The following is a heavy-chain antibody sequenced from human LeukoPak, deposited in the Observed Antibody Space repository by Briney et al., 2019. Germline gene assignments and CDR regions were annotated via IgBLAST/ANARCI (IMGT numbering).Heavy chain of an antibody. CDR1: GFPVSSNY. J-gene: IGHJ4*02. CDR3: ASSPGSTSFDY. D-gene: IGHD2-2*01. CDR2: IYSGGST. Sequence: GGSLRLSCAASGFPVSSNYMSWVRQAPGKGLEWVSVIYSGGSTYYADSVKGRFTISRDNSKNTLYLQMNSLRAEDTAVYYCASSPGSTSFDYWGQGTLVTVSS. V-gene: IGHV3-66*02.